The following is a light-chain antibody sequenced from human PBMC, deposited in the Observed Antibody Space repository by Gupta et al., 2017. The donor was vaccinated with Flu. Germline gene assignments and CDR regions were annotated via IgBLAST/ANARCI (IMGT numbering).Light chain of an antibody. CDR2: GNT. V-gene: IGLV1-40*01. CDR3: QSYDSSLSALYV. CDR1: SSNIGAGYD. J-gene: IGLJ1*01. Sequence: TISCPGSSSNIGAGYDVHWYQQLPGTPPKLLIYGNTNRPSGVPDRFSGSKSGTSASLAITGLQAEDEADYYCQSYDSSLSALYVFGTGTKVTVL.